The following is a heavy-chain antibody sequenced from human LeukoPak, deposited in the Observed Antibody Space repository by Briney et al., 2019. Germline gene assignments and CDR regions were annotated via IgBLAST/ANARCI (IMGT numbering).Heavy chain of an antibody. Sequence: GGSLRLSCAASGFTGSSNYMSWVRQAPGKGLEWVSLIYSGGSTYYADSVKGRFTISRDNSKNTLYLQMNSLRAEDTAVYYCARAYYDFWRYYMDVWGKGTTVTVSS. J-gene: IGHJ6*03. CDR3: ARAYYDFWRYYMDV. D-gene: IGHD3-3*01. CDR2: IYSGGST. V-gene: IGHV3-53*01. CDR1: GFTGSSNY.